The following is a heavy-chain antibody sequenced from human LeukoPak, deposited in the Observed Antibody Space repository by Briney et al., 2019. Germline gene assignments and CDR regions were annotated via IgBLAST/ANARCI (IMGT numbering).Heavy chain of an antibody. Sequence: SETLSLTCAVYGGSFSGYYWSWIRQPPGKGLEWIGEINHSGSTNYNPSLKSRVTISVDTSKNQFSLKLSSVTAADTAVYYCARDLGDLRGGYFDYWGQGTLVTVSS. CDR3: ARDLGDLRGGYFDY. J-gene: IGHJ4*02. CDR2: INHSGST. V-gene: IGHV4-34*01. D-gene: IGHD3-10*01. CDR1: GGSFSGYY.